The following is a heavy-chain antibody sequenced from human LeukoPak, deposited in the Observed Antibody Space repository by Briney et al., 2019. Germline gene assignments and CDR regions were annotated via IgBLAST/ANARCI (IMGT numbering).Heavy chain of an antibody. CDR3: ARNQVYGDYGGVGYGMDV. CDR1: GFTFSSYW. V-gene: IGHV3-7*01. J-gene: IGHJ6*02. D-gene: IGHD4-17*01. Sequence: GGSLRLSCAASGFTFSSYWMSWVRQAPGKGLEWVANIKQDGSEKYYVDSVKGRFTISRDNSKNTLYLQMNSLRAEDTAVYYCARNQVYGDYGGVGYGMDVWGQGTTVTVSS. CDR2: IKQDGSEK.